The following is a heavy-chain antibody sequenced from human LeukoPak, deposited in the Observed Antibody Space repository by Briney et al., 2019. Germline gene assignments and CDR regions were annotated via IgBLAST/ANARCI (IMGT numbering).Heavy chain of an antibody. V-gene: IGHV3-23*01. D-gene: IGHD3-3*01. Sequence: GGSLRLSCAASGLTFSSYAMSWVRQAPGKGLEWVSTISGSGGITYYADSVKGRFTISRDNSKNTLYLQMNSLRAEDTAVFYCAKDAYYDFWSGYPPHYWGQGTLVTVSS. CDR3: AKDAYYDFWSGYPPHY. CDR1: GLTFSSYA. CDR2: ISGSGGIT. J-gene: IGHJ4*02.